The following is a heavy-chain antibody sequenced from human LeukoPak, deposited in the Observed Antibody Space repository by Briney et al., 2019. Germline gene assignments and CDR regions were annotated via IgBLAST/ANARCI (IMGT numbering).Heavy chain of an antibody. J-gene: IGHJ4*02. CDR1: GYTFTGYF. V-gene: IGHV1-2*02. CDR3: ATGIAVAGYDY. Sequence: ASVKVSCKASGYTFTGYFMHCVRQAPGQGLEWMGWINPNSGGTNFAQKFQGRVTMTRDTSISTAYMELSRLRSDDRAVYYCATGIAVAGYDYWGQGTLVTVSS. CDR2: INPNSGGT. D-gene: IGHD6-19*01.